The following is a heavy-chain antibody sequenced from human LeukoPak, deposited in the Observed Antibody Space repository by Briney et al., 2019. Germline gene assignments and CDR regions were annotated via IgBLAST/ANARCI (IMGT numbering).Heavy chain of an antibody. CDR2: INRDGSST. CDR3: ARDLSVVVGSFDY. V-gene: IGHV3-74*01. D-gene: IGHD2-21*01. CDR1: GFTFSGYS. Sequence: GGSLRLSCAASGFTFSGYSMNWVRQAPGKGLVWVSRINRDGSSTSYADSVKGRFTISRDNAKNSLYLQMNSLRAEDTAVYYCARDLSVVVGSFDYWGQGTLVTVSS. J-gene: IGHJ4*02.